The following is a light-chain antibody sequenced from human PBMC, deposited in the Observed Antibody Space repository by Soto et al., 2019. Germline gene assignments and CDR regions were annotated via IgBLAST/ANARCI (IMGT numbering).Light chain of an antibody. Sequence: DIVLTQSPGTVSVSPGERVSLSCKASQNVDMFLAWYQQKPGQAPRLLMYEASRRATGIPTRFNGSGSGTDFTLTITSVEPEDFAVYYCQQRNKWPLTFGAGTRVEI. CDR3: QQRNKWPLT. J-gene: IGKJ4*01. CDR2: EAS. CDR1: QNVDMF. V-gene: IGKV3-11*01.